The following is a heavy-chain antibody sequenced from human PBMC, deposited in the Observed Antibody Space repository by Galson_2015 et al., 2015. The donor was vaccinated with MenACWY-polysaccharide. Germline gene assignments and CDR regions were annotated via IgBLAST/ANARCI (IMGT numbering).Heavy chain of an antibody. J-gene: IGHJ3*01. CDR1: GDSVSSDTAA. V-gene: IGHV6-1*01. Sequence: CAISGDSVSSDTAAWTWIRQSPSGGLEWLGRTYYKSKWYSDYALSVEGRITINPDTSKNQFSLHLNSVTPEDTAVYYCARARSWSGYFAFDFWGRGTMVTVSS. CDR3: ARARSWSGYFAFDF. CDR2: TYYKSKWYS. D-gene: IGHD3-3*01.